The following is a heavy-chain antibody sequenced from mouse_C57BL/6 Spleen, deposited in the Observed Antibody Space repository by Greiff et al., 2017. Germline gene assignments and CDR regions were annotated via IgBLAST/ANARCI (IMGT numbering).Heavy chain of an antibody. J-gene: IGHJ3*01. D-gene: IGHD4-1*01. V-gene: IGHV5-17*01. CDR1: GFTFSDYG. Sequence: EVQLVESGGGLVKPGGSLKLSCAASGFTFSDYGMHWVRQAPEQGLEWVAYISSGSSTIYYADTVKGRFTISRDNAKNTLFLQMTSLRSEDTAMYYCAKRTGSWFAYWGQGTLVTVSA. CDR3: AKRTGSWFAY. CDR2: ISSGSSTI.